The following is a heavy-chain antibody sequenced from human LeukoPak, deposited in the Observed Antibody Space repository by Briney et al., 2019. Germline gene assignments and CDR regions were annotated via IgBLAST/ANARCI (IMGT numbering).Heavy chain of an antibody. Sequence: SETLSLTCTVSGGSISSYYWSWIRQPPGKGLEWIGYIYYSGSTNYNPSLKSRVTISVDTSKNQFSLKLSSVTAADTAVYYCARSLSDSGYDKDCGQGTLVTVSS. D-gene: IGHD5-12*01. CDR1: GGSISSYY. CDR2: IYYSGST. CDR3: ARSLSDSGYDKD. V-gene: IGHV4-59*01. J-gene: IGHJ4*01.